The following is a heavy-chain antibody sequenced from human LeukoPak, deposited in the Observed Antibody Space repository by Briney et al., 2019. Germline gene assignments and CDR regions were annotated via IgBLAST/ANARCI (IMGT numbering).Heavy chain of an antibody. J-gene: IGHJ4*02. Sequence: GSLRLSCAASGFTFSSYSMNWVRQAPGKGLEWVSSISSSSSYIYYADSVKGRFTISRDNAKNSLYLQMNSPRAEDTAVYYCASTLSTVTLGDWGQGTLVTVSS. CDR1: GFTFSSYS. V-gene: IGHV3-21*01. CDR2: ISSSSSYI. CDR3: ASTLSTVTLGD. D-gene: IGHD4-17*01.